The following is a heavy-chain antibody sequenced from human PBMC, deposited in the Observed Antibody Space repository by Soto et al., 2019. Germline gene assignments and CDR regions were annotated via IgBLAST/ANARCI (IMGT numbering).Heavy chain of an antibody. V-gene: IGHV3-30*18. J-gene: IGHJ6*02. CDR3: AKDASHRGYGQKDYYYYYGMDV. CDR2: ISYDGSNK. Sequence: PGGSLKLSFAASGFTFSRYGMHWVRQAPGKGLEWVAVISYDGSNKYYADSVKGRFTISRDNSKNTLYLQMNSLRAEDTAVYYCAKDASHRGYGQKDYYYYYGMDVWGQGTTVTVSS. D-gene: IGHD5-18*01. CDR1: GFTFSRYG.